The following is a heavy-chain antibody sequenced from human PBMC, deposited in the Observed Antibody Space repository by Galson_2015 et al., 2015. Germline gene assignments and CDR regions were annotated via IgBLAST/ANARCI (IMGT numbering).Heavy chain of an antibody. CDR3: AKDYDSSGYYALGRTLSYYGMDV. Sequence: SVKVSCKASGGTFSSYAISWVRQAPGQGLEWMGGIIPIFGTANYAQKFQGRVTITADESTSTAYMELSSLRSEDTAVYYCAKDYDSSGYYALGRTLSYYGMDVWGQGTTVTVSS. CDR2: IIPIFGTA. CDR1: GGTFSSYA. V-gene: IGHV1-69*13. D-gene: IGHD3-22*01. J-gene: IGHJ6*02.